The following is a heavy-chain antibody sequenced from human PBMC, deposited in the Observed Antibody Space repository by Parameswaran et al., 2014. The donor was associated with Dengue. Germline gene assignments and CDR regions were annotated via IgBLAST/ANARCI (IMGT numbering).Heavy chain of an antibody. CDR3: ARVRATVTTFYYYYGMDV. CDR2: ISHSGST. Sequence: ASETLSLTCAVYGGSFSGYYWSWIRQPPGKGLEWIGEISHSGSTNYNPSLKSRVTISVDTSKNQFSLKLSSVTAADTAVYYCARVRATVTTFYYYYGMDVWGQGTTVTVSS. V-gene: IGHV4-34*01. CDR1: GGSFSGYY. J-gene: IGHJ6*02. D-gene: IGHD4-17*01.